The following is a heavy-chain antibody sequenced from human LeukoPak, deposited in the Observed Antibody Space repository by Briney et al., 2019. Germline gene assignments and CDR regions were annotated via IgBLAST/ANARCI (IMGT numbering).Heavy chain of an antibody. Sequence: GGSLRLSCAASGFTFSSYWMHWVRQAPGKGLVWVSRINSDGSSTSYADSAKGRFTISRDNAKNTLYLQMNSLRAEDTAVYYCARAHYDFWSGSYFDYWGQGTLVTVSS. V-gene: IGHV3-74*01. CDR3: ARAHYDFWSGSYFDY. D-gene: IGHD3-3*01. CDR1: GFTFSSYW. J-gene: IGHJ4*02. CDR2: INSDGSST.